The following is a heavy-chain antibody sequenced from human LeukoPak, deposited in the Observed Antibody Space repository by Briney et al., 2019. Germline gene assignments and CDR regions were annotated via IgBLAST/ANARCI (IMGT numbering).Heavy chain of an antibody. J-gene: IGHJ4*02. CDR3: ARGPYNRNYLNLDY. Sequence: GGSLRLSCAASGFTFSTYNMNWVRQAPGKGLEWVSSISSSSSNIYYADSVKGRFTISRDNAKNSLYLQMNSLRAEDTAVYYCARGPYNRNYLNLDYWGQGTLVTVSS. CDR1: GFTFSTYN. D-gene: IGHD1-7*01. V-gene: IGHV3-21*01. CDR2: ISSSSSNI.